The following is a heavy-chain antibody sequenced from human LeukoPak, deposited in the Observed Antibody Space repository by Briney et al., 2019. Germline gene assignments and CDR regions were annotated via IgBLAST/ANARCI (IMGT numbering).Heavy chain of an antibody. D-gene: IGHD6-19*01. CDR2: INPNSGGT. V-gene: IGHV1-2*02. CDR3: ARDLYGSGWYYFDY. J-gene: IGHJ4*02. Sequence: ASVKVSCKASGYTFTGYYMHWVRQAPGQGLEWMGWINPNSGGTNYAQKFQGRVTMTRDMSISTAYMELRSLRSDDTAVYYCARDLYGSGWYYFDYWGQGTLVTVSS. CDR1: GYTFTGYY.